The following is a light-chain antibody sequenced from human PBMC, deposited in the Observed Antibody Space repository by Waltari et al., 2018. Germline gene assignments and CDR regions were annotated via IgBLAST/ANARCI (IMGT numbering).Light chain of an antibody. CDR1: QSVDDY. J-gene: IGKJ4*01. V-gene: IGKV3-11*01. CDR2: DAS. CDR3: HQYYGNPQA. Sequence: VLTQSPATLSLSPGERATLSCRASQSVDDYMAWYQQKPGQSPRLLIYDASNRATGIPIRFSGSGFGTDFTLTISSLEPDDFAHYYCHQYYGNPQAFGGGTKVEIK.